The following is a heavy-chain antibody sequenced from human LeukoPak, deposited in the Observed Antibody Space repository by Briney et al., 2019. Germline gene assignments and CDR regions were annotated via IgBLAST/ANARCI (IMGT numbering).Heavy chain of an antibody. D-gene: IGHD5-18*01. CDR3: ARSAYNYGYDYFDH. V-gene: IGHV1-2*02. J-gene: IGHJ4*02. Sequence: ASVKGSCKASGYTFTRCFIHYVRQAPGQGLEWMGWIDPNSDNIRYSETFKDRVTMTRDASTNTAYMELSWLRSDDTAVYYCARSAYNYGYDYFDHWGQGTLVIVSS. CDR2: IDPNSDNI. CDR1: GYTFTRCF.